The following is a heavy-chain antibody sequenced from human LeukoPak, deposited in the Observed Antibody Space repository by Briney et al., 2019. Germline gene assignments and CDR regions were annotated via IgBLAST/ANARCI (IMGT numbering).Heavy chain of an antibody. CDR2: ISGSGGST. CDR1: GFTFSNSA. D-gene: IGHD1-26*01. V-gene: IGHV3-23*01. CDR3: ARDISGSGFWKRYYYMDV. Sequence: GGSLRLSCAASGFTFSNSAMSWVRQAPGKGLEWVSAISGSGGSTYYADSVKGRFTISRDNAKNSLYLQMNSLRAEDTAVYYCARDISGSGFWKRYYYMDVWGKGTTVTVSS. J-gene: IGHJ6*03.